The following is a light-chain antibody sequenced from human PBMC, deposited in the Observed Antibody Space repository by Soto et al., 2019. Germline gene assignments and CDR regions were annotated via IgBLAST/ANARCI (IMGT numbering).Light chain of an antibody. J-gene: IGKJ4*01. CDR1: QSVSSSY. CDR3: QQYGSSPLT. CDR2: GAS. V-gene: IGKV3-20*01. Sequence: EIVLTQSPGTLSLSSGERATVSCRASQSVSSSYLAWYQQKPGQAPRLLIYGASSRATGIPDRFSGSGSGTDFTLTISRLEPEDFAVYYCQQYGSSPLTFGGGTKVEI.